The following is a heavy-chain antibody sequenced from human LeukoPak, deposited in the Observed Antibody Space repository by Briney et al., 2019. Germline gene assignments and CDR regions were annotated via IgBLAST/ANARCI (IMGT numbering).Heavy chain of an antibody. J-gene: IGHJ3*02. D-gene: IGHD3-22*01. CDR2: INPSGGST. V-gene: IGHV1-46*01. CDR3: ARDFYYDSSGYYSPDAFDI. CDR1: GYTFTSYY. Sequence: ASVKVSCKASGYTFTSYYMHWVRQAPGQGLEWMGIINPSGGSTSYAQKFQGRVTMTRDTSTSTVYMELSSLRSEDTAVYYCARDFYYDSSGYYSPDAFDIWGQGTTVTVSS.